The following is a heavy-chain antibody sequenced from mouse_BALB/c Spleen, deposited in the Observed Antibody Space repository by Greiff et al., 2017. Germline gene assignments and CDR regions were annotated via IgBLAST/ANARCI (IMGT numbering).Heavy chain of an antibody. CDR2: IYPYNGGT. CDR1: GYTFTDYN. J-gene: IGHJ3*01. Sequence: EVQLQQSGPELVKPGASVKISCKASGYTFTDYNMHWVKQSHGKSLEWIGYIYPYNGGTGYNQKFKSKATLTVDNSSSTAYMQLRSLTSEDSAVYYCARYWDEGFAYWGQGTLVTVSA. CDR3: ARYWDEGFAY. V-gene: IGHV1S29*02. D-gene: IGHD4-1*01.